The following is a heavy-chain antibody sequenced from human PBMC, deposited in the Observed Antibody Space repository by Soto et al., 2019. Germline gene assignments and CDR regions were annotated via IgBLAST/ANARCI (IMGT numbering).Heavy chain of an antibody. J-gene: IGHJ6*02. CDR2: IYYSGST. Sequence: PSETLSLTCTVSGGSISSSGYYWGWIRQPPGKGLEWIGSIYYSGSTYYNPSLKSRVTISVDTSKNQFSLKLSSVTAADTAVYYCARVGATELYYYYYGMDVWGQGTTVTVSS. V-gene: IGHV4-39*01. CDR1: GGSISSSGYY. CDR3: ARVGATELYYYYYGMDV. D-gene: IGHD1-26*01.